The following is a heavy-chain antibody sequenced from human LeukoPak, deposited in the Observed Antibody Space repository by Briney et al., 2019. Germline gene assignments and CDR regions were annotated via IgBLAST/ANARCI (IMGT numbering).Heavy chain of an antibody. J-gene: IGHJ4*02. Sequence: SETLSLTCTVSGGSISSYYWSWIRQPAGKGLEWIGRIYTSGSTNYNPSLKSRVTMSVDTSKNQFSLRLSSVTAADTAVYYCARTITMVRGAEYYFDYWGQGTLVTVSS. CDR2: IYTSGST. CDR1: GGSISSYY. D-gene: IGHD3-10*01. V-gene: IGHV4-4*07. CDR3: ARTITMVRGAEYYFDY.